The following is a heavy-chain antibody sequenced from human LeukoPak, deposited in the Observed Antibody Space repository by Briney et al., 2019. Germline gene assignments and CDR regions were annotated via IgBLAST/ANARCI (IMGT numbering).Heavy chain of an antibody. V-gene: IGHV3-30*02. CDR2: IRYDGSNK. J-gene: IGHJ6*03. D-gene: IGHD6-6*01. CDR1: GFTFSSYG. CDR3: AKVPGVSSYYYYMDV. Sequence: PGGSLRLSCAASGFTFSSYGMHWVRQAPGKGLEWVAFIRYDGSNKYYADSVKGRFTISRDNSKNTLYLQMNSLRAEDTAVYYCAKVPGVSSYYYYMDVWGKGTTVTISS.